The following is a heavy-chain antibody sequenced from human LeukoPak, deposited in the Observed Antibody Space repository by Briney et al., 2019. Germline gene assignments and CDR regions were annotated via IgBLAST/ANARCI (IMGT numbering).Heavy chain of an antibody. CDR2: IYSGGST. V-gene: IGHV3-66*01. D-gene: IGHD6-6*01. J-gene: IGHJ4*02. Sequence: GGSLRLSCAASGFTVSNNYMRWVRQAPGKGLEWVSLIYSGGSTYYADSVKGRITISRDNAEKSLYLQMNSLRAEDTAVYYCARASSSSSLPYYFDYWGQGTLVTVSS. CDR3: ARASSSSSLPYYFDY. CDR1: GFTVSNNY.